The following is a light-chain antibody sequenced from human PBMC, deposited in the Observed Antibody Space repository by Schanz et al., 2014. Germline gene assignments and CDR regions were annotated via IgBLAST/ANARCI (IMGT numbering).Light chain of an antibody. CDR1: QGVSGNY. CDR3: QQRSNWPPT. Sequence: IVLTQSPGTLSLSPGERAILSCRASQGVSGNYLAWYQEKPGQAPSLLIYGTSSRATGVPERFSGSGSGTDFTLTISRLEPEDFALYYCQQRSNWPPTFGGGTKVEIK. V-gene: IGKV3D-20*02. J-gene: IGKJ4*01. CDR2: GTS.